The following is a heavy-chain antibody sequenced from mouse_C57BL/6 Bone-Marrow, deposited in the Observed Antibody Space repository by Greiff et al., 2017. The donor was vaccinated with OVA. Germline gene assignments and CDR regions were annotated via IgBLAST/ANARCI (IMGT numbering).Heavy chain of an antibody. CDR1: GYAFSSSW. Sequence: QVQLQQSGPELVKPGASVKISCKASGYAFSSSWMNWVKQRPGQGLEWIGRIYPGDGDTNYNGKFKGKATLTADKSSSTAYMQLSSLTSEDSAVYFCAPDGYYVTDYWGQGTTLTVSS. CDR2: IYPGDGDT. CDR3: APDGYYVTDY. V-gene: IGHV1-82*01. D-gene: IGHD2-3*01. J-gene: IGHJ2*01.